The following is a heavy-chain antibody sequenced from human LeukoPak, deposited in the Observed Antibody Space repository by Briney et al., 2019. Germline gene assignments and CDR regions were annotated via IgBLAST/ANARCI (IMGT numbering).Heavy chain of an antibody. D-gene: IGHD4-17*01. J-gene: IGHJ4*02. Sequence: SGGSLRLSCAASGFTFSNYAMHWVRQAPGKGLEWVGVISNDGSKEDYADSGKGRFTISRDNSKNTLYLQMNSLRAEDTAVYYCARGARKGDDYGGFFDYWGQGTLVTVSS. CDR3: ARGARKGDDYGGFFDY. V-gene: IGHV3-30*04. CDR1: GFTFSNYA. CDR2: ISNDGSKE.